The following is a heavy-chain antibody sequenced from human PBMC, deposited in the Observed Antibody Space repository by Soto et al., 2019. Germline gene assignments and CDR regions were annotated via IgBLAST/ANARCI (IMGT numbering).Heavy chain of an antibody. CDR2: VDPEDGET. CDR1: GYTFTDYY. J-gene: IGHJ4*02. D-gene: IGHD6-13*01. CDR3: ATIGGSSSLTGAGDY. V-gene: IGHV1-69-2*01. Sequence: EVQLVKSGAEVKKPGATVKISCKVSGYTFTDYYMHWVQQAPGKGLEWMGLVDPEDGETIYAERFQGGVNIAADKATDTVYMELSSLRSEDTAVYYCATIGGSSSLTGAGDYWGQGTLVTVSS.